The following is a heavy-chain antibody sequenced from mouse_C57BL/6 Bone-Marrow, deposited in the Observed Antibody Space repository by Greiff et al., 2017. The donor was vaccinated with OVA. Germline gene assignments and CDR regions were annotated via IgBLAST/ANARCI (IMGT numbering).Heavy chain of an antibody. V-gene: IGHV1-64*01. Sequence: VKLQESGAELVKPGASVKLSCKASGYTFTSYWMHWVKQRPGQGLEWIGMIHPNSGSTNYNEKFKSKATLTVDKSSSTAYMQLSSLTSEDSAVYYCARWYYGSSYYFDYWGQGTTLTVSS. J-gene: IGHJ2*01. CDR3: ARWYYGSSYYFDY. D-gene: IGHD1-1*01. CDR1: GYTFTSYW. CDR2: IHPNSGST.